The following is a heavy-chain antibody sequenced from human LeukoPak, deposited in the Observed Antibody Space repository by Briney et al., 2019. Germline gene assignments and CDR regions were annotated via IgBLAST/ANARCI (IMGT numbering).Heavy chain of an antibody. V-gene: IGHV3-21*06. CDR2: IIGSGSEM. Sequence: AGGSLRLSCGGSGFTFNSYSMNWVRQAPGKGLEWVASIIGSGSEMFCADSLKGRFTISRDNSKNSLYLQMNSLRVEDTAVYYCAKVQSDIVGAMFFSFGVWGQGTMLSVSS. CDR1: GFTFNSYS. D-gene: IGHD1-26*01. J-gene: IGHJ3*01. CDR3: AKVQSDIVGAMFFSFGV.